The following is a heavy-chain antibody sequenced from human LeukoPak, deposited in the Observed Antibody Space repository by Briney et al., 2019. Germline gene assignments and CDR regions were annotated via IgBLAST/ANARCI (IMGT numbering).Heavy chain of an antibody. CDR3: AKTFPYGTTWFGFCDY. V-gene: IGHV3-23*01. J-gene: IGHJ4*02. CDR1: GFPFSNND. CDR2: ISGGGGDT. D-gene: IGHD3-10*01. Sequence: PGGSLRLSCAASGFPFSNNDMTWVRQAPGRGLDWLPVISGGGGDTYYADSVKGRFTISRDNSKNILYLQMSSLTAEDTAVYYCAKTFPYGTTWFGFCDYWGQGALVTVSS.